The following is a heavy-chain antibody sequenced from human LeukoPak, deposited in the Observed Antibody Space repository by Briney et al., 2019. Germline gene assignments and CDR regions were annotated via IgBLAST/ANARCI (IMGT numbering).Heavy chain of an antibody. Sequence: ASVKVSCKASGYTFTSYDINWVRQATGQGLEWMGWMNPNSGNTGYAQKFQGRVTMTRNTSISTAYMELSSLRSEDTAVYYCARDSPDFWSRYWYFDYWGQGTLVTVSS. CDR2: MNPNSGNT. V-gene: IGHV1-8*01. CDR1: GYTFTSYD. J-gene: IGHJ4*02. D-gene: IGHD3-3*01. CDR3: ARDSPDFWSRYWYFDY.